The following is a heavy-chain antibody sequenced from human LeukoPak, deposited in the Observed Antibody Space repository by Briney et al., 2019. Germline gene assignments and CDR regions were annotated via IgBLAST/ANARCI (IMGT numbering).Heavy chain of an antibody. D-gene: IGHD1-1*01. CDR2: IKHSGST. Sequence: ASETLSLTCAVYGGSFSGYYWSWIRQPPGKEPEWIGEIKHSGSTNYNPSLQSRVTISVDTSKNQFSLKLTSVTAADTAVYYCARGWVVGPSLAGSLGSYSYSYYGMDVWGQGTTVTVSS. CDR3: ARGWVVGPSLAGSLGSYSYSYYGMDV. CDR1: GGSFSGYY. V-gene: IGHV4-34*01. J-gene: IGHJ6*02.